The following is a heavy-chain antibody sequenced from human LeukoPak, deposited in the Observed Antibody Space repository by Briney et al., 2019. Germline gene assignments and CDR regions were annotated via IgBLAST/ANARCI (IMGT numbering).Heavy chain of an antibody. D-gene: IGHD2-2*01. J-gene: IGHJ4*02. CDR1: GFSFSDYY. CDR2: ISSSSSNT. V-gene: IGHV3-11*05. Sequence: GGSLRLSCAASGFSFSDYYMSWIRQAPGKGLEWVSYISSSSSNTNYADSVKGRFTISRDNAKNSLYLQMNSLRAEDTAVYYCARVSVGYQLLSAFDCWGQGTLVTVSS. CDR3: ARVSVGYQLLSAFDC.